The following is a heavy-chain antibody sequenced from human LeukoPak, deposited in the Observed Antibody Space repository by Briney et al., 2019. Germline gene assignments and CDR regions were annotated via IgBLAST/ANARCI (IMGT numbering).Heavy chain of an antibody. D-gene: IGHD3-22*01. CDR1: GYTFSSYA. Sequence: ASVKVSCKASGYTFSSYAISWVRQAPGQGLEWMGWINVYNGNRNYAQNFQDRVTMTTDTSTSTAYMELRSLRSDDTALYYCARNYDRRPFDYWGQGTLVTVSS. CDR3: ARNYDRRPFDY. J-gene: IGHJ4*02. V-gene: IGHV1-18*01. CDR2: INVYNGNR.